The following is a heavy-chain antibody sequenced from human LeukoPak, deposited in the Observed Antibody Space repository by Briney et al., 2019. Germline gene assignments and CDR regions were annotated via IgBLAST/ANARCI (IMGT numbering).Heavy chain of an antibody. D-gene: IGHD3-3*01. J-gene: IGHJ1*01. CDR3: ARGVYDFWSGYYTGHFQH. Sequence: SETLSLTCTVSGGSIISGGYYWSWIRQHPGKGLEWIGYIYYSGSTYYNPSLKSRVTISVDTSKNQFSLKLSSVTAADTAVYYCARGVYDFWSGYYTGHFQHWGQGTLVTVSS. CDR1: GGSIISGGYY. CDR2: IYYSGST. V-gene: IGHV4-31*03.